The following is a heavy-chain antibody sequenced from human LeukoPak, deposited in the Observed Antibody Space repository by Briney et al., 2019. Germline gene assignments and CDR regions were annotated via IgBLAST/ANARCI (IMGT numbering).Heavy chain of an antibody. CDR1: GFTFSTYV. J-gene: IGHJ4*02. D-gene: IGHD3-22*01. CDR2: ISSSSSYI. V-gene: IGHV3-21*01. Sequence: PGGSLRLSCAASGFTFSTYVISWVRQAPGKGLEWVSSISSSSSYIYYADSVKGRFTISRDNAKNSLYLQMNSLRAEDTAVYYCARDNYYDSSGYYYWGQGTLVTVSS. CDR3: ARDNYYDSSGYYY.